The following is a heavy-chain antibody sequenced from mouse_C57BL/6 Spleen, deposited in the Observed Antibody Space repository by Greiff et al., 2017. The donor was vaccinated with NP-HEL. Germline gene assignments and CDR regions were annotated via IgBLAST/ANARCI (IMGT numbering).Heavy chain of an antibody. D-gene: IGHD2-5*01. Sequence: VQLQQPGAELVKPGASVKMSCKASGYTFTSYWITWVKQRPGQGLEWIGDIYPGSGSTNYNEKFKSKATLTVDTSSSTAYMQLSSLTSEDSAVYYCARAYYSNYHFAYWGQGTLVTVSA. CDR2: IYPGSGST. J-gene: IGHJ3*01. CDR1: GYTFTSYW. CDR3: ARAYYSNYHFAY. V-gene: IGHV1-55*01.